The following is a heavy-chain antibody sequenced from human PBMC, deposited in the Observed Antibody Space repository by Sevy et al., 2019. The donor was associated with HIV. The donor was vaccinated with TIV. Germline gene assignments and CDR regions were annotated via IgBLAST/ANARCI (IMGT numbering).Heavy chain of an antibody. CDR3: ARSEDSRTTVSYYYYVMDV. Sequence: GGSLRLSCAASGFTFSSYAMHWVRQAPGKGLEWVAVISYDGSNKYYADSVKGRFTISRDNSKNTLYLQMNSLRAEDTAVYYCARSEDSRTTVSYYYYVMDVWGQGTTVTVSS. J-gene: IGHJ6*02. CDR1: GFTFSSYA. V-gene: IGHV3-30-3*01. D-gene: IGHD6-6*01. CDR2: ISYDGSNK.